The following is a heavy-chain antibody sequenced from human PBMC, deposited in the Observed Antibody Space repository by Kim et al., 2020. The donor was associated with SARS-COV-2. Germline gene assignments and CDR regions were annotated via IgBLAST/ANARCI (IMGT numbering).Heavy chain of an antibody. V-gene: IGHV3-30*04. CDR3: ARGKYAFWSGQGFDY. CDR2: ISYDGSNK. D-gene: IGHD3-3*01. Sequence: GGSLRLSCAASGFTFSSYAMHWVRQAPGKGLEWVAVISYDGSNKYYADSVKGRFTISRDNSKNTLYLQMNSLRAEDTAVYYCARGKYAFWSGQGFDYWGQGPLVTVPS. J-gene: IGHJ4*02. CDR1: GFTFSSYA.